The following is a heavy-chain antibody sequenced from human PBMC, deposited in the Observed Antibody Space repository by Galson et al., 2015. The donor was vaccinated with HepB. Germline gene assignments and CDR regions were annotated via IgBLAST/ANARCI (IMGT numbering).Heavy chain of an antibody. Sequence: CAISGDSVASNSAVWNWIRQSPSRGLEWLGRTYFRSKWHNDYGISVKSRISINAGTSQNQFSLHLSSVTPEDTAVYYCAYGSDVWGQGTTVIVSS. J-gene: IGHJ6*02. D-gene: IGHD4-17*01. V-gene: IGHV6-1*01. CDR2: TYFRSKWHN. CDR3: AYGSDV. CDR1: GDSVASNSAV.